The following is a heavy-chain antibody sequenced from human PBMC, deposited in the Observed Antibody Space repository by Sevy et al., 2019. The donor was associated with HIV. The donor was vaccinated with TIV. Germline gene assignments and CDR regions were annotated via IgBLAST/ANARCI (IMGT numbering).Heavy chain of an antibody. J-gene: IGHJ5*02. Sequence: ASVKVSCKASGYTFTGYYMHWVRQAPGQGLEWMGWINPNSGDTNYAQKFQGRVTMTRDTSISTAYMELSRLRSDDTAVYYCARGAYQYCSGGSCYSGYWFDPWGQGTLVTVSS. D-gene: IGHD2-15*01. V-gene: IGHV1-2*02. CDR2: INPNSGDT. CDR3: ARGAYQYCSGGSCYSGYWFDP. CDR1: GYTFTGYY.